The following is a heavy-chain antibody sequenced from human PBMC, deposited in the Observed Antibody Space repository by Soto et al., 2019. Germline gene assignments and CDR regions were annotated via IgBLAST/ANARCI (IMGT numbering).Heavy chain of an antibody. CDR1: GYTFSNYG. Sequence: AAVKVSCKTSGYTFSNYGINWVRQAPGQGLEWMGWISGYNGNTNYAQTVQGRVTMTTDTSTGTVYMELRSLKSDDTAIYYCSRFIMVGGWFDPNYYHGMDVWGQGTTVTVSS. V-gene: IGHV1-18*01. J-gene: IGHJ6*02. CDR3: SRFIMVGGWFDPNYYHGMDV. D-gene: IGHD6-19*01. CDR2: ISGYNGNT.